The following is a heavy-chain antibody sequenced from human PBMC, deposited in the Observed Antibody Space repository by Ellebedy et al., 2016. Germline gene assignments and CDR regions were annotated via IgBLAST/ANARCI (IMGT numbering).Heavy chain of an antibody. J-gene: IGHJ6*03. V-gene: IGHV3-48*02. D-gene: IGHD2-2*01. CDR3: ARDSVTGYCSSTSCSNYYYMDV. CDR2: ISSSSSTI. Sequence: GESLKISXAASGFTFSSYSMNWVRQAPGKGLEWVSYISSSSSTIYYADSVKGRFTISRDNAKNSLYLQMNSLRDEDTAVYYCARDSVTGYCSSTSCSNYYYMDVWGKGTTVTVSS. CDR1: GFTFSSYS.